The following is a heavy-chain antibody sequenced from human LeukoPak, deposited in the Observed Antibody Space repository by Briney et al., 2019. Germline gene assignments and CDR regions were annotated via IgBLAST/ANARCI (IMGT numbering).Heavy chain of an antibody. CDR2: VNTKGET. Sequence: SETLSLTCTVSGFSMSAFQWNWVRQSPEKGLEWIGCVNTKGETNYNPSPKSRVITSVDTSKSQFSLRLTSVTAADTAVYYCATSNDAKIAPFDHWGQGALVTVSS. J-gene: IGHJ4*02. D-gene: IGHD2-8*01. CDR1: GFSMSAFQ. CDR3: ATSNDAKIAPFDH. V-gene: IGHV4-4*09.